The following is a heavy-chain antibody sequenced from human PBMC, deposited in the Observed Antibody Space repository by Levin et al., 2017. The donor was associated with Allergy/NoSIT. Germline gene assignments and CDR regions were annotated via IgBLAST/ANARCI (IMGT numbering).Heavy chain of an antibody. V-gene: IGHV3-72*01. CDR2: TRNKANSYTT. J-gene: IGHJ4*02. D-gene: IGHD6-13*01. CDR3: ARVYGITWSKDYLDY. CDR1: GFTFSDHN. Sequence: GGSLRLSCAASGFTFSDHNMDWVRQAPGKGLEWVGRTRNKANSYTTEYAASVKGRFTISRDDSKNSLYLQMNSLKTEDTAVYYCARVYGITWSKDYLDYWGQGTLVTVSS.